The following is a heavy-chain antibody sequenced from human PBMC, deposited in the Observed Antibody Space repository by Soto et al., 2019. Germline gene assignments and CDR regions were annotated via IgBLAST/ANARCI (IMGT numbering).Heavy chain of an antibody. V-gene: IGHV5-10-1*01. CDR2: IDPSDSYT. J-gene: IGHJ4*02. CDR1: GYSFTSYW. CDR3: ARQLDCSSPSCLRYCSGGSCYQSDY. D-gene: IGHD2-15*01. Sequence: GESVKISCXGSGYSFTSYWISWVRQMPGKGLEWVGRIDPSDSYTNYSPSFQGHVTISADKSISTAYLQWSSLKASDTAMYYCARQLDCSSPSCLRYCSGGSCYQSDYWGQGTLVTVSS.